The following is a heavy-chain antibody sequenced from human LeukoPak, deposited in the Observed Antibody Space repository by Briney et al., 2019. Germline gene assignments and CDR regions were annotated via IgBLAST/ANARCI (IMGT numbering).Heavy chain of an antibody. CDR1: GFTFSSYG. CDR3: TKEDRYVRSGSRVTFDY. J-gene: IGHJ4*02. D-gene: IGHD3-10*01. Sequence: GGSLRLSCAASGFTFSSYGMHWVRQAPGKGLEWVAFIRYDGSNKYYADSVKGRFTISRDNSKNTLYLQMNSLKPEDTAVYYCTKEDRYVRSGSRVTFDYWGQGTLVTVSS. CDR2: IRYDGSNK. V-gene: IGHV3-30*02.